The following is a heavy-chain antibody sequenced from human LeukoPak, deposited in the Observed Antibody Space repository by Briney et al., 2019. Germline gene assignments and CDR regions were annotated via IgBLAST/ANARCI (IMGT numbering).Heavy chain of an antibody. J-gene: IGHJ4*02. Sequence: GGSLRLSCAASRFTFSSYSMNWVRQAPGKGLEWVSSISSSSSYIYYADSVKGRFTISRDNAKNSLYLQMNSLRAEDTAVYYCAREDGSGSYGLGSYFDYWGQGTLVTVSS. D-gene: IGHD1-26*01. CDR2: ISSSSSYI. V-gene: IGHV3-21*01. CDR1: RFTFSSYS. CDR3: AREDGSGSYGLGSYFDY.